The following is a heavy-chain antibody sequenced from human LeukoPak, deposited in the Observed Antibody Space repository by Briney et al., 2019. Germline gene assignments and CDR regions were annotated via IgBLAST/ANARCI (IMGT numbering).Heavy chain of an antibody. J-gene: IGHJ4*02. V-gene: IGHV4-61*02. CDR1: GGSISSGSYY. D-gene: IGHD1-26*01. CDR3: ARGPMVGAYQEDY. CDR2: IYTSGST. Sequence: PSETLSLTCTVSGGSISSGSYYWSWIRQPAGKGLEWIGRIYTSGSTNYNPSLKSRVTISVDTSKNQFSLKLSSVTAADTAVYYCARGPMVGAYQEDYWGQGTLVTVSS.